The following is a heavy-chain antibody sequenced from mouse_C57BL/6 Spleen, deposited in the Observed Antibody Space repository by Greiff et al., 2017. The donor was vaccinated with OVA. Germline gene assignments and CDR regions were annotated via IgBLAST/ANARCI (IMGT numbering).Heavy chain of an antibody. J-gene: IGHJ3*01. CDR3: ARVYYGSSPAY. CDR2: IDPSDSYT. CDR1: GYTFTSYW. Sequence: QVQLQQSGAEHVKPGASVKLSCKASGYTFTSYWMQWVKQRPGQGLEWIGEIDPSDSYTNYNQKFKGKATLTVDTSSSTAYMQLSSLTSEDSAVYYCARVYYGSSPAYWGQGTLVTVSA. V-gene: IGHV1-50*01. D-gene: IGHD1-1*01.